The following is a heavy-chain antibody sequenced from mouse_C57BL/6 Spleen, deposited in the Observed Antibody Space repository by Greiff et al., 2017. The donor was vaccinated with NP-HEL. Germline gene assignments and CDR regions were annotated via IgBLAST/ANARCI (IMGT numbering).Heavy chain of an antibody. CDR2: IHPNSGST. CDR1: GYTFTSYW. CDR3: AREPYYSNYVWFAY. Sequence: QVQLQQSGAELVKPGASVKLSCKASGYTFTSYWMHWVKQRPGQGLEWIGMIHPNSGSTNYNEKFKSKATLTVDKSSSTAYMQLSSLTSEDSAVYYCAREPYYSNYVWFAYWGQGTLVTVAA. V-gene: IGHV1-64*01. J-gene: IGHJ3*01. D-gene: IGHD2-5*01.